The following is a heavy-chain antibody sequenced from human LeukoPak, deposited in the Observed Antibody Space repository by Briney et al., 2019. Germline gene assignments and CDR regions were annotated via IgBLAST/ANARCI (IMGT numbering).Heavy chain of an antibody. CDR2: IYYSGST. D-gene: IGHD6-19*01. Sequence: SETLSLTCTVSGGSISSSSYYWGWIRQPPGKGLEWIVSIYYSGSTYYNPSLKSRVTISVDTSKNQFSLKLSSVTAADTAVYYCARRMGIAVAGYYYYGMDVWGQGTTVTVSS. J-gene: IGHJ6*02. V-gene: IGHV4-39*01. CDR1: GGSISSSSYY. CDR3: ARRMGIAVAGYYYYGMDV.